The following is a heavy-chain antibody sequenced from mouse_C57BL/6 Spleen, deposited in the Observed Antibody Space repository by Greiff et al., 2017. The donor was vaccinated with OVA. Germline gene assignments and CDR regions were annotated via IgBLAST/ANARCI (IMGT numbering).Heavy chain of an antibody. Sequence: QVQLQQPGAELVKPGASVKLSCKASGYTFTSYWMHWVKQRPGRGLEWIGRIYPNSGGTKYNEKFKSKATLTVDKPSSTAYMQLSSLTSEDSAVYYCARSSSYQYYFDYWGQGTTLTVSS. J-gene: IGHJ2*01. V-gene: IGHV1-72*01. CDR3: ARSSSYQYYFDY. CDR1: GYTFTSYW. D-gene: IGHD1-1*01. CDR2: IYPNSGGT.